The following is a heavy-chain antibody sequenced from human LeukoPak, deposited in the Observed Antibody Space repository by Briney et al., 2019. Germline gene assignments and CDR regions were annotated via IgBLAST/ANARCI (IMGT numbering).Heavy chain of an antibody. CDR3: ARAQDYRYAFNYYYYYYMDV. D-gene: IGHD4-11*01. CDR2: IKEDGSEK. J-gene: IGHJ6*03. Sequence: PGGSLRLSCAASGFTFSSYWMSCVRQAPGKGREWVANIKEDGSEKYYVDSVKGRFTISRDNAKNSLYLQMNSLRAEDTAVYYCARAQDYRYAFNYYYYYYMDVWGKGTTVTISS. V-gene: IGHV3-7*01. CDR1: GFTFSSYW.